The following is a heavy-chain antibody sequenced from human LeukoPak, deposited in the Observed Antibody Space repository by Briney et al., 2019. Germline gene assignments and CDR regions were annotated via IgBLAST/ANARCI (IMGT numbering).Heavy chain of an antibody. Sequence: GGSLRLSCEASGFTFNNYAMSWVRQAPGKGLEWVSAISGSGGSTYYADSVKGRFTISRDNSKNTLYLQMNSLRAEDTAVYYCARHIVVVPAAITDWGQGTLVTVSS. V-gene: IGHV3-23*01. J-gene: IGHJ4*02. CDR2: ISGSGGST. CDR1: GFTFNNYA. D-gene: IGHD2-2*01. CDR3: ARHIVVVPAAITD.